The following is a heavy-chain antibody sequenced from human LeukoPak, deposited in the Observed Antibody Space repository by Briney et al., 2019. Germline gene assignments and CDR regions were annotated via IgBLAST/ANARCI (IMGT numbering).Heavy chain of an antibody. J-gene: IGHJ6*02. CDR3: AREEYSYGDYYYYGMDV. CDR2: ISSSSSYI. CDR1: GFTVSINY. Sequence: GGSLRLSCAASGFTVSINYMSWVRQAPGKGLEWVSSISSSSSYIYYADSVKGRFTISRDNAKNSLYLQMNSLRAEDTAVYYCAREEYSYGDYYYYGMDVWGQGTTVTVSS. D-gene: IGHD5-18*01. V-gene: IGHV3-21*01.